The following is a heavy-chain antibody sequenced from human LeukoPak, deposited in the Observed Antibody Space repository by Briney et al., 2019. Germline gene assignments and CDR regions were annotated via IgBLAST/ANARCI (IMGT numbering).Heavy chain of an antibody. CDR3: ARGITTVVTLNWFDP. CDR1: GGSFSGYY. CDR2: INHSGST. D-gene: IGHD4-23*01. V-gene: IGHV4-34*01. J-gene: IGHJ5*02. Sequence: PSETLSLTCAVYGGSFSGYYWRWIRQPPAKGLEWIGEINHSGSTNYNPSLKSRVTISVDTSKNQFSLKLSSVTAADTAVYYCARGITTVVTLNWFDPWGQGTLVTVSS.